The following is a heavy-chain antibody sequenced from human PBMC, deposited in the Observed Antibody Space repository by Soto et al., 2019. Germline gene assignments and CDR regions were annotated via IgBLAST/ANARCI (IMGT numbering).Heavy chain of an antibody. Sequence: PSATLSLTCTVSGGSISSGDYYWSWIRQPPRKGFEWICYIYYSGSTYYNPSLKSRVTISVDTSKNQFSLKLSSVTAADTAVYYCARADIVVVPAATANWFDPWGQGTLVTVSS. CDR3: ARADIVVVPAATANWFDP. J-gene: IGHJ5*02. V-gene: IGHV4-30-4*01. CDR2: IYYSGST. D-gene: IGHD2-2*01. CDR1: GGSISSGDYY.